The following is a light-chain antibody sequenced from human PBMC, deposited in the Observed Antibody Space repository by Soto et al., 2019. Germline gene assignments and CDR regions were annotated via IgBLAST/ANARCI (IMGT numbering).Light chain of an antibody. V-gene: IGKV2-28*01. CDR1: QSLLHSNGYNY. CDR2: LGS. J-gene: IGKJ1*01. CDR3: MQHLQTPRT. Sequence: DIVMTQSPLSLPVTPGEPASISCRSSQSLLHSNGYNYLDWYLQKPGQSPQLLIYLGSNRSSGVPDRFSGSGSGTDFTLKISRVEAEDVGVYYCMQHLQTPRTVGQGTKVEIK.